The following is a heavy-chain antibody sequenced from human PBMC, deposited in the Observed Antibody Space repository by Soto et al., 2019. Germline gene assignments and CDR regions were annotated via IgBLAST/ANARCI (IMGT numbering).Heavy chain of an antibody. Sequence: LSRASSRVRLYISAMTLSRQAPGKGLEWVSSISSSGGNTFYADSVKGRFAISRDKSKNTLYLQLNSLRAEDTAVYYCARWRNFYFDFWGQGTLVTVSS. V-gene: IGHV3-23*01. D-gene: IGHD1-7*01. J-gene: IGHJ4*02. CDR3: ARWRNFYFDF. CDR2: ISSSGGNT. CDR1: RVRLYISA.